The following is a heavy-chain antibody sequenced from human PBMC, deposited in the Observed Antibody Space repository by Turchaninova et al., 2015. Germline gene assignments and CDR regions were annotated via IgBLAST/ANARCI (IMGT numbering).Heavy chain of an antibody. CDR1: GFSFSNYE. CDR2: ISTSGSES. V-gene: IGHV3-48*03. CDR3: ARDPTATTHYYMDV. J-gene: IGHJ6*03. Sequence: ELHWVGSWGGLVQSGGSLRLSCTVSGFSFSNYEMIWVRQAPGKGLEWVSYISTSGSESYYAGSVKGRFVSSRDNAKNSLYLQMNNLRAEDTAVYYCARDPTATTHYYMDVWGKGTTVTVSS. D-gene: IGHD1-1*01.